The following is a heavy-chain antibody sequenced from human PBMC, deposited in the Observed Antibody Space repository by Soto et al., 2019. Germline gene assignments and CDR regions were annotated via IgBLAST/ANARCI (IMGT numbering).Heavy chain of an antibody. CDR3: ARGPYKWFDP. CDR1: GGSVSSGSYY. Sequence: PSETLSLTCTVSGGSVSSGSYYWSWIRQPPGKGLEWIGYIYYSGSTNYNPSLKSRVTISVDTSKNQFSLKLSSVTAADTAVYSCARGPYKWFDPWGQGTLVTVSS. CDR2: IYYSGST. J-gene: IGHJ5*02. V-gene: IGHV4-61*01.